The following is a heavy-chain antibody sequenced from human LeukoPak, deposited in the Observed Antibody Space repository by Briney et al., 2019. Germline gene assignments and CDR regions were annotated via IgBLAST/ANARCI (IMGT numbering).Heavy chain of an antibody. CDR3: ARLRMGGSGSPDLYYYYYYMDV. V-gene: IGHV4-59*04. D-gene: IGHD3-10*01. Sequence: SETLSLTCTVSDDSITMYYWTWIRQPPEKGLEWIGEINHSGNTDHNPSLKSRVTMSVDTFKNQFSLKLTSVTAADTAVYYCARLRMGGSGSPDLYYYYYYMDVWGKGTTVTISS. CDR2: INHSGNT. CDR1: DDSITMYY. J-gene: IGHJ6*03.